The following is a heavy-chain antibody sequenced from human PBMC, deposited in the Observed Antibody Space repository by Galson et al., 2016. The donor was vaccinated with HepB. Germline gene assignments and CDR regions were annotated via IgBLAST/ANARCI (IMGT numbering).Heavy chain of an antibody. Sequence: LSLTCSVSDVSLSIRSYYWGWIRQPPGKGLEWIGSMFYSGSAHYNPSLKSRVTMSVDTSKNRFSLKLNSMTAADTAVYFCARAGHERATLLEPPFDSWGPEALVTVSS. J-gene: IGHJ4*02. CDR2: MFYSGSA. CDR1: DVSLSIRSYY. V-gene: IGHV4-39*01. D-gene: IGHD5-24*01. CDR3: ARAGHERATLLEPPFDS.